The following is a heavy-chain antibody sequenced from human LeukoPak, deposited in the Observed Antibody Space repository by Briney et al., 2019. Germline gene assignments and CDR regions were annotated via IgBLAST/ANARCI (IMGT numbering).Heavy chain of an antibody. CDR3: ARDRRGEDGHYYYYYMDV. J-gene: IGHJ6*03. CDR2: ISSSSSYI. V-gene: IGHV3-21*01. CDR1: GFTFSSYS. Sequence: GGSLRLSCAASGFTFSSYSMNWVRQAPGKGLEWVSSISSSSSYIYYADSVKGRFSISRDNAKNSLYLQMNSLRAEDTAVYYCARDRRGEDGHYYYYYMDVWGKGTTVTVSS. D-gene: IGHD3-16*01.